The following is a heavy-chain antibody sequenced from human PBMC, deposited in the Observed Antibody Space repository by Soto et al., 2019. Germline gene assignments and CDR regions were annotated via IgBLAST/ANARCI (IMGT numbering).Heavy chain of an antibody. Sequence: GESLKISCKGSGYSFTSYWIGWVRQMPGKGLEWMGIIYPGDSDTRYSPSFQGQVTISADKSISTAYLQWSSLKASDTAMYYCARLPYCSGGSCIPLYYYGMDVWGQGTTVTVS. CDR1: GYSFTSYW. J-gene: IGHJ6*02. CDR3: ARLPYCSGGSCIPLYYYGMDV. D-gene: IGHD2-15*01. V-gene: IGHV5-51*01. CDR2: IYPGDSDT.